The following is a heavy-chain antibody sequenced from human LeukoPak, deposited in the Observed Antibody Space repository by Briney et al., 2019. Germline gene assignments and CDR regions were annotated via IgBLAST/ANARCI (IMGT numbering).Heavy chain of an antibody. J-gene: IGHJ6*02. CDR2: ISSSSSYI. CDR3: ARRRSTYYGMDV. V-gene: IGHV3-21*01. D-gene: IGHD5/OR15-5a*01. Sequence: GGSLRLSCAASGFTFSSYSMNWVRQAPGKGLEWVSSISSSSSYIYYADSVKGRFTISRDNAKNSLYLQMNSLRAEDTAVYYCARRRSTYYGMDVWGQGTTVTVSS. CDR1: GFTFSSYS.